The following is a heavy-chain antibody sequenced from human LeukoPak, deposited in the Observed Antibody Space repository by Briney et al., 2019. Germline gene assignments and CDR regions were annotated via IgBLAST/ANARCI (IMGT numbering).Heavy chain of an antibody. Sequence: GGSLRLSCAASGFTFSSYWMSWVRQAPGKGLEWVANIKQDGSEKYYVDSVKGRFTISRDNAKNSLYLQMNSLRAEDTAVYYCARDKVVGATNFDSWGQGTLVSVSS. V-gene: IGHV3-7*01. CDR2: IKQDGSEK. CDR1: GFTFSSYW. D-gene: IGHD1-26*01. CDR3: ARDKVVGATNFDS. J-gene: IGHJ4*02.